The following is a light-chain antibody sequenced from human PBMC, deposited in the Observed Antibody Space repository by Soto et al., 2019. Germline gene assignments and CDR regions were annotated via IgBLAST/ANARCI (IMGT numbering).Light chain of an antibody. Sequence: QPVLTQSPSASDSLGASVKLTCTLSSGHSSYAIAWHQQQPEKGPRYLMKLSSDGSHSKGDGIPDRFSGSSSGAERYLTISSLQSEDEADYYCQTWDTGARVVFGGGTKLTVL. CDR1: SGHSSYA. CDR2: LSSDGSH. J-gene: IGLJ2*01. V-gene: IGLV4-69*01. CDR3: QTWDTGARVV.